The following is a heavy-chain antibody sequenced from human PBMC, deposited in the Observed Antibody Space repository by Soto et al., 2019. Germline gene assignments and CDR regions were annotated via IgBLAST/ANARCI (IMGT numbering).Heavy chain of an antibody. CDR3: ARQAGAFGYYMDV. CDR2: IYYTGST. D-gene: IGHD3-16*01. J-gene: IGHJ6*03. V-gene: IGHV4-39*01. Sequence: QLQLQESGPGLVKPSESLSLTCTVSSGSISSSYYYWGWIRQPPGKGLEWIGAIYYTGSTYYNPPLQSRVTISVDTSKNQFSLKMSSVTAAETAVYFCARQAGAFGYYMDVWGKGATVTVSS. CDR1: SGSISSSYYY.